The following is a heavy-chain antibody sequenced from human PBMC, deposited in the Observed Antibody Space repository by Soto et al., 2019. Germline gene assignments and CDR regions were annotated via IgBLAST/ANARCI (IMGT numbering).Heavy chain of an antibody. Sequence: SETLSLTCAVYGGSFSGYYWSWIRQPPGKGLEWIGEINHSGSTNYNPSLKSRVTISVDTSKNQFSLKLSSVTAADTAVYYCARGWAIVGALYYFDYWGQGTLVTVSS. V-gene: IGHV4-34*01. CDR1: GGSFSGYY. D-gene: IGHD1-26*01. CDR3: ARGWAIVGALYYFDY. J-gene: IGHJ4*02. CDR2: INHSGST.